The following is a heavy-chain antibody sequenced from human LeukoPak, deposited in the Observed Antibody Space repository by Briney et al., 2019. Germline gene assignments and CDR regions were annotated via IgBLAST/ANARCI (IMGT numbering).Heavy chain of an antibody. D-gene: IGHD3-10*01. Sequence: WTSLTLSCTASGFTFSTYYMHWVRQAPGQGLEWVAVMSSTGNNKYYADSVKGRFTISRDNSRNTLYLEMDSLRAEDTAVYYCGRRRLTVLRGVTGQPDFWGQGTLVTASS. CDR3: GRRRLTVLRGVTGQPDF. CDR1: GFTFSTYY. CDR2: MSSTGNNK. V-gene: IGHV3-30*03. J-gene: IGHJ4*02.